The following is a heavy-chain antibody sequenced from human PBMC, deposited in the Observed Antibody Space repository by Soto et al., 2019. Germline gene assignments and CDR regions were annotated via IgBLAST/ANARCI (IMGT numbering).Heavy chain of an antibody. CDR1: GGSIYTYY. D-gene: IGHD1-7*01. J-gene: IGHJ4*02. V-gene: IGHV4-59*12. CDR3: ARDRYNWNYGWDY. CDR2: ISDGGST. Sequence: SETLSLTCNVSGGSIYTYYWNWIRQSPGKGLEWIGYISDGGSTNYNPSLKSRVTISVDTSKKQVSLKLSSVTAADTAVYYCARDRYNWNYGWDYWGQGTLVTVSS.